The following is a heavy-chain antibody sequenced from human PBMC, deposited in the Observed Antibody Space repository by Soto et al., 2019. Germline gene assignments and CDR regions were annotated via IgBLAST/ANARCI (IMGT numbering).Heavy chain of an antibody. V-gene: IGHV4-30-4*01. CDR1: GVSISSGDYY. J-gene: IGHJ4*02. CDR3: ARDLYYYDSSGYPRFDY. CDR2: IYYSGST. D-gene: IGHD3-22*01. Sequence: SETLSLTCTVSGVSISSGDYYWSWIRQPPGKGLEWIGYIYYSGSTYYNPSLKSRVTISVDTSKNQFSLKLSSVTAADTAVYYCARDLYYYDSSGYPRFDYWGQGTLVTVSS.